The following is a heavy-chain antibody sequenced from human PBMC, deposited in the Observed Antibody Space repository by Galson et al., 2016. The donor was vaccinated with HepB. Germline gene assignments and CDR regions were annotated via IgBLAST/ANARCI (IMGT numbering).Heavy chain of an antibody. V-gene: IGHV3-23*01. Sequence: SLRLSCAASGFTFSSYAMAWVRQAPGKGLEWVSGMSDSDDIYYSPTVKGRFTISRDNSKNTVFLQLTSLRAEDTAVYYCAKDKRGHSSAWYWYFDYWGPGTLVSLSS. D-gene: IGHD6-13*01. J-gene: IGHJ4*02. CDR3: AKDKRGHSSAWYWYFDY. CDR1: GFTFSSYA. CDR2: MSDSDDI.